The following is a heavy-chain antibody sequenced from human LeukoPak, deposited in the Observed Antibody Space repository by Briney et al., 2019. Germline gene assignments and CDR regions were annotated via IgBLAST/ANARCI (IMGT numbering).Heavy chain of an antibody. J-gene: IGHJ4*02. CDR2: ISSSGSTI. CDR3: ARGAGDYDILTGYWDASDY. CDR1: GFTFSSYE. Sequence: GGSLRLSCAASGFTFSSYEMNWVRQAPGKGLEWVSYISSSGSTIYYADSVKGRFTISRDNAKNSLYLQMNSLRAEDTAVYHCARGAGDYDILTGYWDASDYWGQGTLVTVSS. V-gene: IGHV3-48*03. D-gene: IGHD3-9*01.